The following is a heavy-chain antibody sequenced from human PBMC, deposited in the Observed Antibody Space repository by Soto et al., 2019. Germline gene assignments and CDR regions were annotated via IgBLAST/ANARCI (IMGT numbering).Heavy chain of an antibody. CDR1: GFTFSIYA. Sequence: EVQLLESGGGLVQPGGSLRLSCAASGFTFSIYAMSWVRQAPGKGLEWVSAISGSGGRTYYADSVKGRFTISRDNSKKTLYLKMNSLRAEDTVVYYCAKPHSAGSWAYWYVDLWGRGTLVTVSS. D-gene: IGHD6-13*01. CDR2: ISGSGGRT. J-gene: IGHJ2*01. V-gene: IGHV3-23*01. CDR3: AKPHSAGSWAYWYVDL.